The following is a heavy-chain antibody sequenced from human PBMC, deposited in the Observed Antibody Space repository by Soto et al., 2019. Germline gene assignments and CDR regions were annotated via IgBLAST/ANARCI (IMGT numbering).Heavy chain of an antibody. CDR1: SGSISSGGYY. Sequence: QVQLQESGPGLVKPSQTLSLTCTVSSGSISSGGYYWSWIRQHPGKGLEWIGNIYYSGSTYYNPSLKSRVTISVDTSKNQFSLKLSSVTAADTALYYCARSPEATVTAFDYWGQGTLVTVSS. CDR3: ARSPEATVTAFDY. J-gene: IGHJ4*02. CDR2: IYYSGST. D-gene: IGHD4-17*01. V-gene: IGHV4-31*03.